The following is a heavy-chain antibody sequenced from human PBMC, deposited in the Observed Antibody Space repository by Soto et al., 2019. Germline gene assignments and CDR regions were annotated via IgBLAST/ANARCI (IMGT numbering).Heavy chain of an antibody. Sequence: SETLSLTCTVSGGAISTYYWTWIRQPAGKGLEWIGRIYSSGSTKYNPSLQSRVTMSLDTSNNQFSLRLTSVTAADTAVYYCARGQRFSDWFDPWGQGTLVTSPQ. CDR3: ARGQRFSDWFDP. D-gene: IGHD3-3*01. CDR1: GGAISTYY. CDR2: IYSSGST. J-gene: IGHJ5*02. V-gene: IGHV4-4*07.